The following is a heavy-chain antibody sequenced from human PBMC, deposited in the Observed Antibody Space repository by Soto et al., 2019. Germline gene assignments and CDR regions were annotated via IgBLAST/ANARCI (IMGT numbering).Heavy chain of an antibody. J-gene: IGHJ3*01. Sequence: QVPLIQSEAEVKKPGSSVRVSCTASGGIFGSHGFSWVRQAPGQRLEWVGGFIPIFRTLTYTEKFQARVRIAADESTNTVYLDRSSLTSEDTAVYYCVRDRRIYYSDPHDEFVASDYEVWGQGTMVSVSS. CDR1: GGIFGSHG. D-gene: IGHD3-22*01. CDR3: VRDRRIYYSDPHDEFVASDYEV. CDR2: FIPIFRTL. V-gene: IGHV1-69*01.